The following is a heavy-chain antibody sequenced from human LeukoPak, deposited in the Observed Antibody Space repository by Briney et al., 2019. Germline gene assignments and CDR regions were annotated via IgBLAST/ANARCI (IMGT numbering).Heavy chain of an antibody. J-gene: IGHJ4*02. Sequence: GGSLRLSCAASGFTFSDYYMNWIRQAPGKGLEWVSYIRSSGGTIYYADSVKGRFTISRDNAKNSLYLQMNSLRAEDTAVYYCARDGDYGDYLDYGGQGTLVTVSS. CDR1: GFTFSDYY. V-gene: IGHV3-11*01. CDR3: ARDGDYGDYLDY. CDR2: IRSSGGTI. D-gene: IGHD4-17*01.